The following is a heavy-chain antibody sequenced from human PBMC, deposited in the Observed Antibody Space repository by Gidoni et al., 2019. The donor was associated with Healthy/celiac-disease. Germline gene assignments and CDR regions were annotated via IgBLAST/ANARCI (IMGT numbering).Heavy chain of an antibody. CDR3: VTVRGASPNSY. D-gene: IGHD3-10*01. CDR1: GFTFSSYA. CDR2: IRGSGGST. Sequence: EVQLVESGGGLVPPSGSLRLSCSASGFTFSSYAMSWVRQAPGKWLGWVSDIRGSGGSTYYADSVKGRLTISRDNSKNTLYLQMNSLRAEDTAVYYCVTVRGASPNSYWGQGTLVTVSS. J-gene: IGHJ4*02. V-gene: IGHV3-23*04.